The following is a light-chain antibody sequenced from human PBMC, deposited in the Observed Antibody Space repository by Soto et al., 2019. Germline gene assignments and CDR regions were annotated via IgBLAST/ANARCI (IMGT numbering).Light chain of an antibody. CDR3: VSRRGYDFCV. Sequence: QSVLTQPASVSGSPGQSITISCTGTSXDVGGHNYVSWYQQHPGKAPKLIIYEVSIRPSGVSNRFSGSKSGNTASLTISGLQAEDEADYYCVSRRGYDFCVLGTGTKLTVL. CDR1: SXDVGGHNY. V-gene: IGLV2-14*01. J-gene: IGLJ1*01. CDR2: EVS.